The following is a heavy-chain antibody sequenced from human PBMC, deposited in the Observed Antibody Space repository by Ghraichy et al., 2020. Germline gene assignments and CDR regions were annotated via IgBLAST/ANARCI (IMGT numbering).Heavy chain of an antibody. D-gene: IGHD3-22*01. V-gene: IGHV4-39*01. CDR3: ARAAAVYPERDVYYAFDF. CDR2: IYYSGTT. Sequence: SETLSLTCTVSGGSITDSSHFWGWIRRPPEKGLEWIATIYYSGTTYYNPPLKSRVTISLDTSKNPFSLNLNSVTAADTAVYYCARAAAVYPERDVYYAFDFWGQGTLVTVSS. CDR1: GGSITDSSHF. J-gene: IGHJ4*02.